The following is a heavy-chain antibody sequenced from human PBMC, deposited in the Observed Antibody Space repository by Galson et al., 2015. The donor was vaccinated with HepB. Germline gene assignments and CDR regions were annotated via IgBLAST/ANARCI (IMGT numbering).Heavy chain of an antibody. CDR1: GYTFSTYS. V-gene: IGHV1-2*02. D-gene: IGHD1-20*01. CDR3: ARALQRITGATVDY. J-gene: IGHJ4*02. CDR2: INPNSGGT. Sequence: SVKVSCKASGYTFSTYSITWVRQAPGQGLEWMGWINPNSGGTNYAQKFQGRVTMTGDTSITTAYMELSRLRSDDTAVYYCARALQRITGATVDYWGQGTLVTVSS.